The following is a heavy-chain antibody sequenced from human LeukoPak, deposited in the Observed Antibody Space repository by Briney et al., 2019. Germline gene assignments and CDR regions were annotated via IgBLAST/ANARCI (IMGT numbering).Heavy chain of an antibody. CDR2: IYQSGSS. Sequence: PSQTLSLTCTVSGDSISGGSHYWRWIRQSPGKGLEWIGHIYQSGSSFHNPSLKSRVTIAFDRSKKQFSLKLTSMTAADTAVYYCAGGYCSSTRCFTYYFDYWGQGALVTVSS. J-gene: IGHJ4*02. CDR1: GDSISGGSHY. D-gene: IGHD2-2*02. CDR3: AGGYCSSTRCFTYYFDY. V-gene: IGHV4-30-2*06.